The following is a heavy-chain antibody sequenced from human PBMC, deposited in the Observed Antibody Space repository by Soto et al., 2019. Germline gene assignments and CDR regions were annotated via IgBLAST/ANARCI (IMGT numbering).Heavy chain of an antibody. V-gene: IGHV3-23*01. CDR2: ISGSGGST. CDR3: AKPVAAAEGYFDY. CDR1: GFTFSSYA. J-gene: IGHJ4*02. D-gene: IGHD6-13*01. Sequence: GGSLKLSCAASGFTFSSYAMSWVRQAPGKGLEWVSAISGSGGSTYYADSVKGRFTISRDNSKNTLYLQMNSLRAEDTAVYYCAKPVAAAEGYFDYWGQGTLVTVSS.